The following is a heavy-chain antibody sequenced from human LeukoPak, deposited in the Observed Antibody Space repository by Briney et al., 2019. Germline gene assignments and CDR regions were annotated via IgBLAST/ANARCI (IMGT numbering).Heavy chain of an antibody. D-gene: IGHD3-22*01. J-gene: IGHJ5*02. CDR2: IYTSGST. V-gene: IGHV4-4*07. CDR3: ARDLTYYYDSSGYSQGNWFDP. Sequence: PSETLSLTCTVSGGSISSYYWSWIRQPAGKGLEWIGRIYTSGSTNYNPSLKSRVTMSVDTSKNQFSLKLSSVTAADTAVYYCARDLTYYYDSSGYSQGNWFDPWGQGTLVTVSS. CDR1: GGSISSYY.